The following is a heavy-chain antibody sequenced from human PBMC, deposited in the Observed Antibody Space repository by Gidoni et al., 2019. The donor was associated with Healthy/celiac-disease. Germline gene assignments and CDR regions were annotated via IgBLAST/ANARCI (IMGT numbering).Heavy chain of an antibody. J-gene: IGHJ6*02. V-gene: IGHV1-18*01. CDR3: ARVDIVVVPAATDYYYYGMDV. Sequence: QVQLVQSGAEVTKPGASVKVSCKASGYTFPSYGISWGRQAPGQGLEWMGWISAYKGNTNDAQKLQGRVTMTTDTSTSTAYMELRSLRSDDTAVYYCARVDIVVVPAATDYYYYGMDVWGQGTTVTVSS. CDR2: ISAYKGNT. D-gene: IGHD2-2*01. CDR1: GYTFPSYG.